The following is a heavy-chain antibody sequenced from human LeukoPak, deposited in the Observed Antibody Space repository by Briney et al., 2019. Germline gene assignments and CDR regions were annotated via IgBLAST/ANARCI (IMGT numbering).Heavy chain of an antibody. J-gene: IGHJ4*02. Sequence: PGGSLRLSCATSGFNFSSYGMHWVRRAPGKGLEWVAIIWFDGSTKYYADSVKGRFTISRDNSKNTLYLQMNSLRAEDTAVYYCAKTIRGYSSGYYWSEFDYWGQGTLVTVSS. D-gene: IGHD3-22*01. CDR1: GFNFSSYG. V-gene: IGHV3-30*02. CDR2: IWFDGSTK. CDR3: AKTIRGYSSGYYWSEFDY.